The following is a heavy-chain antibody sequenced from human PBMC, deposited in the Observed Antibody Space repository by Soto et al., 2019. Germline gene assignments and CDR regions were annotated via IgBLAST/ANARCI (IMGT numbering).Heavy chain of an antibody. D-gene: IGHD3-3*01. J-gene: IGHJ6*03. CDR1: GGSISSSSYY. Sequence: SETLSLTCTVSGGSISSSSYYWGWIRQPPGKGLEWIGSIYYSGSTYYNPSLKSRVTISVDTSKNQFSLKLSSVTAADTAVYYCARQEKDFWSGYNYYYYYYMDVWGKGTTVTVSS. CDR2: IYYSGST. V-gene: IGHV4-39*01. CDR3: ARQEKDFWSGYNYYYYYYMDV.